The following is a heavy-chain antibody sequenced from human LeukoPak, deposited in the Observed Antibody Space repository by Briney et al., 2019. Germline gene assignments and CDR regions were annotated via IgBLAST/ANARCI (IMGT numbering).Heavy chain of an antibody. CDR2: INHSGST. Sequence: PSETLSLTCTVSGGSISSYYWSWIRQPPGKGLEWIGEINHSGSTNYNPSLKSRVTISVDTSKNQFSLKLSSVTAADTAVYYCAREHMVRGVINRWGQGALVTVSS. J-gene: IGHJ4*02. CDR3: AREHMVRGVINR. D-gene: IGHD3-10*01. CDR1: GGSISSYY. V-gene: IGHV4-34*01.